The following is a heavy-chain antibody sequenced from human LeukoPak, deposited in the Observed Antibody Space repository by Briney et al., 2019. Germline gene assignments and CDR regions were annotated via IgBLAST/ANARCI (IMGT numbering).Heavy chain of an antibody. V-gene: IGHV4-34*01. D-gene: IGHD3-10*01. CDR3: ARRGSDYYGSGSYYSLDY. CDR1: GGSFSGYY. Sequence: SETLSLTCAVHGGSFSGYYWSWIRQPPGKGLEWIGSIYYSGSTYYNPSLKSRVTISVDTSKNQFSLKLSSVTAADTAVYYCARRGSDYYGSGSYYSLDYWGQGTLVTVSS. CDR2: IYYSGST. J-gene: IGHJ4*02.